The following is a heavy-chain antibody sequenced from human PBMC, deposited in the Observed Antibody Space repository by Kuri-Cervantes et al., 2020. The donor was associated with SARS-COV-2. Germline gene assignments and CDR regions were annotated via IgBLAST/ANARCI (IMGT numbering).Heavy chain of an antibody. Sequence: SETLSLTCSVSGYSISGSYYWGWIRQPPGKGQEWIGSIYHSGSTYYNPYLKSRVTVSVDTSKTQFSLKLSSVTAADTAVYYCALRIVATIGFDYWGQGTLVTVSS. J-gene: IGHJ4*02. CDR3: ALRIVATIGFDY. CDR2: IYHSGST. D-gene: IGHD5-12*01. V-gene: IGHV4-38-2*02. CDR1: GYSISGSYY.